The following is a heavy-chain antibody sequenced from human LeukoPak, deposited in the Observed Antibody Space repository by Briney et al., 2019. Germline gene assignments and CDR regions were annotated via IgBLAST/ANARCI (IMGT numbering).Heavy chain of an antibody. V-gene: IGHV5-51*01. Sequence: PGESLEISCKGSGYNFTSYWIAWGRPVPGKGLEWMGIIYSPSFQGQVTISADKSIKTAHLQWSSLNASDTAMYYCVRSDYGDFKYYFDYWGQGTLVTVSS. CDR2: IY. CDR1: GYNFTSYW. D-gene: IGHD4-17*01. CDR3: VRSDYGDFKYYFDY. J-gene: IGHJ4*02.